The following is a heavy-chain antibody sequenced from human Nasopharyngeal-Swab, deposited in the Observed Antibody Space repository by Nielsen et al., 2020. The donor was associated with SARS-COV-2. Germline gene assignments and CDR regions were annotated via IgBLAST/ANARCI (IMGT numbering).Heavy chain of an antibody. V-gene: IGHV4-39*01. Sequence: WIRQPPGKGLGWIGSIYYSGSTYYNPSLKSRVTISVDASKNQFSLKLSSVTAADTAVYYCANRVYYYDSSGYRQTALFDYWGQGTLVTVSS. CDR3: ANRVYYYDSSGYRQTALFDY. J-gene: IGHJ4*02. CDR2: IYYSGST. D-gene: IGHD3-22*01.